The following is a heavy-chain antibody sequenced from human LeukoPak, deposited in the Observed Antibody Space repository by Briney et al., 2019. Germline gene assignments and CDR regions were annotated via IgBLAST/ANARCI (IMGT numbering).Heavy chain of an antibody. Sequence: GGSLRLSCAASGFTFSTYSMHWVRQAPGKGLESVPAISPNGGSTYYANSVKGRITISRDNSKNTLFLQMGSLRAEDTAVYYCAREARGDYDYWGQGTLVTVSS. V-gene: IGHV3-64*01. CDR2: ISPNGGST. D-gene: IGHD3-10*01. CDR3: AREARGDYDY. J-gene: IGHJ4*02. CDR1: GFTFSTYS.